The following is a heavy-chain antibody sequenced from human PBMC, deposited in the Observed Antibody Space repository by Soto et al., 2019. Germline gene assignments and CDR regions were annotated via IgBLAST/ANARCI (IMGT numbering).Heavy chain of an antibody. CDR2: VYYSGSS. J-gene: IGHJ5*02. CDR1: GDSISGGASF. V-gene: IGHV4-31*03. Sequence: PSQTLLLTCTVSGDSISGGASFLSWIRQPPGKGLEWIANVYYSGSSYYNPSLKSRLTISVDTTKNQFSLQLKSMTAADTAVYYCAKLSCTSSTCYFPGWFDPWGQGTLVT. CDR3: AKLSCTSSTCYFPGWFDP. D-gene: IGHD2-2*01.